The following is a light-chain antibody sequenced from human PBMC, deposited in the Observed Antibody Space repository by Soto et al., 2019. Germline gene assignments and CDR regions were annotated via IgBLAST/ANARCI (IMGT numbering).Light chain of an antibody. J-gene: IGLJ1*01. CDR1: SSNIGAGYD. CDR3: QSYDSSLSGYV. Sequence: QSALTQPPSVSGAPGQRVTISCTGSSSNIGAGYDVHWYQQLPGTAPKLLIYGNSNRPSGVPDRFSGSKSGTSASLAITGLHAEDEADYYCQSYDSSLSGYVFGTGTKLTVL. CDR2: GNS. V-gene: IGLV1-40*01.